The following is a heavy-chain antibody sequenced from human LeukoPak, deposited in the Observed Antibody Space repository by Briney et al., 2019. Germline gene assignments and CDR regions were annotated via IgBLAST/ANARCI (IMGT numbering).Heavy chain of an antibody. V-gene: IGHV4-59*01. CDR1: GGSISSYY. D-gene: IGHD2-15*01. Sequence: TTSETLSLTCTVSGGSISSYYGSWIRQPPGKGLEWSGYIYYSGSTNYNPSLKSRVTISVDTSKNQFSLKLSSVTAADTAVYYCARAGTPPYYYYYMDVWGKGTPVTVSS. CDR2: IYYSGST. CDR3: ARAGTPPYYYYYMDV. J-gene: IGHJ6*03.